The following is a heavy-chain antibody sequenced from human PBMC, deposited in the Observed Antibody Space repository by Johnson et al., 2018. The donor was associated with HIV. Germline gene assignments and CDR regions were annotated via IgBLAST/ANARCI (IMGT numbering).Heavy chain of an antibody. CDR1: GFTISNNY. CDR2: ISYDGSNK. J-gene: IGHJ3*02. V-gene: IGHV3-30*03. CDR3: ARPRRRGVDGFDI. Sequence: QVQLVESGGGLVKPGGSLRLSCAASGFTISNNYMSWVRQAPGKGLEWVAVISYDGSNKFYADSVKGRFILSRDNPKNTLYLQMNSLRAEDTAVYFCARPRRRGVDGFDIWGQGTMVTVSS. D-gene: IGHD1-14*01.